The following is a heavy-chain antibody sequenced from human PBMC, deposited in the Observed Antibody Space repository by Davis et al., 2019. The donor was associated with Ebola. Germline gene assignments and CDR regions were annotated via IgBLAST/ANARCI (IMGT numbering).Heavy chain of an antibody. Sequence: SLKISCAASGFTFDDYAMHWVRQAPGKGLEWVSGISWNSGSIGYADSVKGRFTISRDNAKNSLYLQMNSLKTEDTAVYYCHAGFDYWGQGTLVTVSS. CDR1: GFTFDDYA. V-gene: IGHV3-9*01. CDR3: HAGFDY. J-gene: IGHJ4*02. D-gene: IGHD1-14*01. CDR2: ISWNSGSI.